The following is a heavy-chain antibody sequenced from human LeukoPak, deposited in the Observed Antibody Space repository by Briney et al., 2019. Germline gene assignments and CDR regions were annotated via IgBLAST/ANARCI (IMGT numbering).Heavy chain of an antibody. Sequence: ASVKVSCKASGYTFTSYAMNWVRQAPGQGLEWMGWINTNTGNPTYAQGFTGRIVFSLDTSVSTAYLQISSLKAEDTAVYYCARGAAAGTFGSWFDPWGQGTLVTVSS. CDR1: GYTFTSYA. V-gene: IGHV7-4-1*02. J-gene: IGHJ5*02. D-gene: IGHD6-13*01. CDR2: INTNTGNP. CDR3: ARGAAAGTFGSWFDP.